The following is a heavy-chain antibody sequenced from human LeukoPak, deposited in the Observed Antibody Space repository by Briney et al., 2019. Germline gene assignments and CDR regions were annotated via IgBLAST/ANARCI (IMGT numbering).Heavy chain of an antibody. CDR2: INPNSGGT. CDR1: GYTFTGYY. Sequence: ASVKVSCKASGYTFTGYYMHWVRQAPGQGLEWMGWINPNSGGTNYAQKFQGRVTMTRDTSISTAYMELSRLRSDDTAVYYCARRARGSGYYIIFDYWGQGTLVTVSS. V-gene: IGHV1-2*02. D-gene: IGHD3-22*01. J-gene: IGHJ4*02. CDR3: ARRARGSGYYIIFDY.